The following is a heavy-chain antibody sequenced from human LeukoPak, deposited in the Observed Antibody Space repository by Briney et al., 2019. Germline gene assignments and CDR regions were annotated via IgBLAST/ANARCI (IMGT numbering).Heavy chain of an antibody. CDR1: GGSISNTNW. Sequence: SETLSLTCAVSGGSISNTNWWNWVRQPPGKGLEWIGEIYHTGSTNYKPSLKSRVTMSVDKSKNQFSLTLSSVTAADTAVYYCARDDPTVTTGGVFDYWGQGALVSVSS. J-gene: IGHJ4*02. CDR2: IYHTGST. D-gene: IGHD4-17*01. CDR3: ARDDPTVTTGGVFDY. V-gene: IGHV4-4*02.